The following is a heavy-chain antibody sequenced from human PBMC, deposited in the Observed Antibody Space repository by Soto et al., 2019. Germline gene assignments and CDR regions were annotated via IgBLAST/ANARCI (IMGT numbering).Heavy chain of an antibody. CDR3: ARVVPGAEAWFGP. V-gene: IGHV1-18*01. CDR2: ISLYSDGT. Sequence: VASVKVSCKTSGYTFSNYGITWVRQAPGQPLEWLGWISLYSDGTNYAQKFQGRVSTTTDTSTTTAYMELRSLRSDDTAVYYCARVVPGAEAWFGPWGQGTLVTVSS. D-gene: IGHD2-2*01. CDR1: GYTFSNYG. J-gene: IGHJ5*02.